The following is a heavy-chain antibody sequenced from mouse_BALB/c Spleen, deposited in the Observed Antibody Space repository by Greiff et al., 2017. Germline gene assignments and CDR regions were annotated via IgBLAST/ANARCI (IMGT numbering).Heavy chain of an antibody. D-gene: IGHD2-4*01. Sequence: VQLKESGTVLARPGASVKMSCKASGYTFTSYYMHWVKQRPEQGLEWIGWIDPENGDTEYAPKFQGKATMTADTSSNTAYLQLSSLTSEDTAVYYCNALGSTMITTDAMDYWGQGTSVTVSS. CDR3: NALGSTMITTDAMDY. V-gene: IGHV14-4*02. J-gene: IGHJ4*01. CDR1: GYTFTSYY. CDR2: IDPENGDT.